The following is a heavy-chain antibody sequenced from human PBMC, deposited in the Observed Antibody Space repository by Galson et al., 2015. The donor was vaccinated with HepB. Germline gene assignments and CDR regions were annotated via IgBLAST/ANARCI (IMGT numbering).Heavy chain of an antibody. V-gene: IGHV3-15*01. J-gene: IGHJ4*02. CDR1: GFTFSNAW. CDR3: TTDVFCSGGSCYWY. D-gene: IGHD2-15*01. CDR2: IKSKTDGGTT. Sequence: SLRLSCAASGFTFSNAWMSWVRQAPGKGLEWVGRIKSKTDGGTTDYAAPVKGRFTISRDDSKNTLYLQMNSLKTEDTAVYYCTTDVFCSGGSCYWYWGQGTLVTVSS.